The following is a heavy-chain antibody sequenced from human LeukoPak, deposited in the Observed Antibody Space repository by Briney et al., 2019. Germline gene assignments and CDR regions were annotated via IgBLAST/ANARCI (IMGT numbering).Heavy chain of an antibody. CDR3: ARDSGIEKGVVVVPAAYYFDY. J-gene: IGHJ4*02. CDR1: GYTFTSYY. CDR2: INPSGGST. Sequence: ASVKVSCKASGYTFTSYYMHWVRQAPGQGLEWMGIINPSGGSTSYAQKFQGRVTMTRDTSTSTVYMELSSLRSEDTAVYYCARDSGIEKGVVVVPAAYYFDYWGQGTLVTVSS. V-gene: IGHV1-46*01. D-gene: IGHD2-2*01.